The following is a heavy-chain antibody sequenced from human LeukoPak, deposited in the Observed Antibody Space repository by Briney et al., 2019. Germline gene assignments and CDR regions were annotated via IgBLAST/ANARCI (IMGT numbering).Heavy chain of an antibody. CDR3: AKNGVGSSTSLFDP. J-gene: IGHJ5*02. V-gene: IGHV3-23*01. CDR2: ISGSGGST. CDR1: GFTFSSYS. Sequence: PGGSLRLPCAASGFTFSSYSMNWVRQAPGKGLEWVSAISGSGGSTYYADSVKGRFTISRDNSKNTLYLQMNSLRAEDTAVYYCAKNGVGSSTSLFDPWGQGTLVTVSS. D-gene: IGHD2-2*01.